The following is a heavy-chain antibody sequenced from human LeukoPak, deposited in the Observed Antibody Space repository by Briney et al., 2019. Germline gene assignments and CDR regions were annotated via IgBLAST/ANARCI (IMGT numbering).Heavy chain of an antibody. V-gene: IGHV3-30*18. CDR1: GFTFSSYG. CDR3: AKDITPARYGDYVLFSY. Sequence: GGSLRLSCAASGFTFSSYGMHWVRQAPGKGLEWVAVISYDGSNKYYADSVKGRFTISRDNSKNTLYLQMNSLRAEDTAVYYCAKDITPARYGDYVLFSYWGQGTLVTVSS. D-gene: IGHD4-17*01. CDR2: ISYDGSNK. J-gene: IGHJ4*02.